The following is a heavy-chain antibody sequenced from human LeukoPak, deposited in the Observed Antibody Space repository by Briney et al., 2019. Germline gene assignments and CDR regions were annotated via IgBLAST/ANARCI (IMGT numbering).Heavy chain of an antibody. Sequence: SVKVSCKASGGTFSSYAISWVRQAPGQGLEWMGGIIPIFGTANYAQKFQGRVTITTDESTSTAYMELSSLRSEDTAVYYCARGQDIVVVPAAAYNYLFDPWGQGTLVTVSS. CDR2: IIPIFGTA. J-gene: IGHJ5*02. V-gene: IGHV1-69*05. CDR1: GGTFSSYA. D-gene: IGHD2-2*01. CDR3: ARGQDIVVVPAAAYNYLFDP.